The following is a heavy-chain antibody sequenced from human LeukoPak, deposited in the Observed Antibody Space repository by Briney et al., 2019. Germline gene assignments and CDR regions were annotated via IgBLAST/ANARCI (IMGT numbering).Heavy chain of an antibody. D-gene: IGHD3-22*01. CDR3: ASRTYDSSGYYGFPAFDI. V-gene: IGHV3-66*01. J-gene: IGHJ3*02. CDR2: IYSGGST. Sequence: GGSLRLSCAASGFTVSSNYMSWVRQAPGKGLEWVSVIYSGGSTYYADSVKGRLTISRDNSKNTLYLQMNRLRAEDTAVYYCASRTYDSSGYYGFPAFDIWGQGTMVTVSS. CDR1: GFTVSSNY.